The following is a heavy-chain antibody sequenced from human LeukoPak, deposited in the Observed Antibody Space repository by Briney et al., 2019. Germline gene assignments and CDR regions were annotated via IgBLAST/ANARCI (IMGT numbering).Heavy chain of an antibody. D-gene: IGHD6-6*01. CDR3: AKGTSTIAARPDI. CDR1: GFTVGSNY. Sequence: GGSLRLSCAASGFTVGSNYMNWVRQAPGKGLEWVSVVTGSGDTTYYADSVKGRFTISRDNSKNTLYLQMNSLRAEDTAVYYCAKGTSTIAARPDIWGQGTRVTVSS. V-gene: IGHV3-23*01. J-gene: IGHJ4*02. CDR2: VTGSGDTT.